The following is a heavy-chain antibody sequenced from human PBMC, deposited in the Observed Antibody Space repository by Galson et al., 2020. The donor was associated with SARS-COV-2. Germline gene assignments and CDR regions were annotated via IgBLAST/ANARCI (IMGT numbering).Heavy chain of an antibody. CDR3: ARPDLPSWSAYSNRPPAY. Sequence: PGGSLRLSCAGSGFIFSDYHMNWIRQAPGKGLEWISYISAGGDAIYYADSVEGRVTVSRDNAKKSLYLEIVSLRAEDTAVYYCARPDLPSWSAYSNRPPAYWGQGTPVTVSS. CDR1: GFIFSDYH. V-gene: IGHV3-11*01. J-gene: IGHJ4*02. CDR2: ISAGGDAI. D-gene: IGHD3-3*01.